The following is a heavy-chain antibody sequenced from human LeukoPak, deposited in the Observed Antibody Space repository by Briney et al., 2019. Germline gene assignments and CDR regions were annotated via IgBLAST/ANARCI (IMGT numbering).Heavy chain of an antibody. J-gene: IGHJ4*02. CDR2: IYHSGST. D-gene: IGHD6-13*01. Sequence: TSETLSLTCAVSGGSISSGGYSWSWIRQPPGKGMEWIGYIYHSGSTYYNPSLKSRVTISVDRSKNQFSLKLSSVTAADTAVYYCARDPVVAAAGGGVYWGQGTLVTVSS. CDR1: GGSISSGGYS. CDR3: ARDPVVAAAGGGVY. V-gene: IGHV4-30-2*01.